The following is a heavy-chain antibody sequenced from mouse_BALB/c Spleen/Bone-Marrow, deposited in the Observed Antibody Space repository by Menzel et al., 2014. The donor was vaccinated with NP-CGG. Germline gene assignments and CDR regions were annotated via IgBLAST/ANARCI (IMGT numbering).Heavy chain of an antibody. D-gene: IGHD1-1*01. V-gene: IGHV14-3*02. Sequence: EVKLMESGAELVKPGASVKLSCTASGFNIKDPYMHWVKQRPEQGLEWIGRIDPANGNTKYDPKFQGKATITADTSSNTAYLQLSSLTSEDTAVYYCAPYYYGRWFTYWGQVDSGHCLC. CDR2: IDPANGNT. CDR3: APYYYGRWFTY. J-gene: IGHJ3*01. CDR1: GFNIKDPY.